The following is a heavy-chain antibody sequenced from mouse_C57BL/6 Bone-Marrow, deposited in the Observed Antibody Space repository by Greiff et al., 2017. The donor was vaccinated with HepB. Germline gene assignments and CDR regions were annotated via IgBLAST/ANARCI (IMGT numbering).Heavy chain of an antibody. J-gene: IGHJ4*01. CDR1: GYTFTSYG. CDR3: ARDNYYAMYY. V-gene: IGHV1-81*01. CDR2: IYPRSGNT. Sequence: QVQLQQSGAELARPGASVKLSCTASGYTFTSYGISWVKQRTGQGLEWIGEIYPRSGNTYYNEKFKGKATLTADKSSSTAYMEIRSLTSEDSAVYFCARDNYYAMYYWGQGTSVTVSS. D-gene: IGHD1-3*01.